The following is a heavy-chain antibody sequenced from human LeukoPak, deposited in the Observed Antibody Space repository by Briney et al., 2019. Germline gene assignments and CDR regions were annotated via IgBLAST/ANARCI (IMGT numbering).Heavy chain of an antibody. J-gene: IGHJ5*02. V-gene: IGHV3-23*01. D-gene: IGHD6-13*01. CDR3: TKDSVAAAGTAWFDP. CDR1: GYTFSNYA. CDR2: ISHNGDRI. Sequence: PGGSLRLSCAASGYTFSNYAMTWVRQAPGKRLKWVSGISHNGDRIYYADSVKGRFTISRDNSKNTLYLQMNSLRPEDTALYYCTKDSVAAAGTAWFDPWGQGTLVTVSS.